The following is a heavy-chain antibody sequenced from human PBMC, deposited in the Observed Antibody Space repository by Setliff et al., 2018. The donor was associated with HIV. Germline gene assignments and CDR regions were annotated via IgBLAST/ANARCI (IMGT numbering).Heavy chain of an antibody. CDR2: INPTGDIT. V-gene: IGHV1-46*01. Sequence: ASVKVSCKASGYTFINNYIHWVRQAPGQGLEWMGLINPTGDITCYPQKFQARVTMTRDTSTSTVYLELRSLRSEDTAVYFCATKGGSENFPDSDAFEIWCLGTLGTVSS. J-gene: IGHJ3*02. CDR3: ATKGGSENFPDSDAFEI. D-gene: IGHD3-10*01. CDR1: GYTFINNY.